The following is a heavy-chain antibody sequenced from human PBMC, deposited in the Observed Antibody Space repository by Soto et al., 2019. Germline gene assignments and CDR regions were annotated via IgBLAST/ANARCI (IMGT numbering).Heavy chain of an antibody. D-gene: IGHD6-19*01. Sequence: QVQLQQWGAGLLKPSETLSLTCAVYGGSFSGYYWSWIRQPPGKGLEWIGEINHSGSTNYNPSLKSRVTISVDTSKNQFSLKLSSVTAADTAVYYCARVAAVAGNVEYWGQGTLVTVSS. V-gene: IGHV4-34*01. CDR2: INHSGST. CDR3: ARVAAVAGNVEY. J-gene: IGHJ4*02. CDR1: GGSFSGYY.